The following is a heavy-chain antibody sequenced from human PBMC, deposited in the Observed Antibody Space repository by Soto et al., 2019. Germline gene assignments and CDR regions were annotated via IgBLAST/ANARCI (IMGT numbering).Heavy chain of an antibody. CDR3: ARGDCVGGTCYSLAGSCYYYMDV. Sequence: EVKLVESGGGLVQPGGSLRLSCAASGFTFSNYCMYWVRQAPGKGLVWVSRINSDGSVSSFADSVKGRLTISRDNVKNALYMQMNSLRDADTAVYYCARGDCVGGTCYSLAGSCYYYMDVWGKGTTVTVFS. CDR2: INSDGSVS. J-gene: IGHJ6*03. CDR1: GFTFSNYC. V-gene: IGHV3-74*02. D-gene: IGHD2-15*01.